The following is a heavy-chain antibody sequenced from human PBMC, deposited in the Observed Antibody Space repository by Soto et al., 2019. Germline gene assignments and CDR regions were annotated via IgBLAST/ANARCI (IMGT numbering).Heavy chain of an antibody. J-gene: IGHJ4*02. V-gene: IGHV5-51*01. Sequence: GESLKISCKGSGYSFTNYWIGWVRQMSGKGLEWVGIIYPGDSDTRYSPSFQGQVTISVDKSISTAYLQWSSLKASDTAMYYCAKTGGTSLYGIVYWGQGTPVTVSS. CDR1: GYSFTNYW. CDR2: IYPGDSDT. CDR3: AKTGGTSLYGIVY. D-gene: IGHD2-2*01.